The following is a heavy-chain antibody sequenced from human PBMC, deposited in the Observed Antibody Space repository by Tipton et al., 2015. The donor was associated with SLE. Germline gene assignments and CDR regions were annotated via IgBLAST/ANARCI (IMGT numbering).Heavy chain of an antibody. CDR3: ARTLAAQIDY. CDR2: IYYSGSA. CDR1: GGSISSNNFF. Sequence: TLSLTCTVSGGSISSNNFFWGWLRQHPGKGLEWIGYIYYSGSAFYNPSLKSRVTFSVDTSKNQFSLKLSSVTAADTAVYYCARTLAAQIDYWGQGTLVTRSS. D-gene: IGHD6-6*01. J-gene: IGHJ4*02. V-gene: IGHV4-39*01.